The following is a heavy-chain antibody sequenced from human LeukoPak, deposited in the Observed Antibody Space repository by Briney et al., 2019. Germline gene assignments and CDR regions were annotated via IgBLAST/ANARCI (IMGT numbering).Heavy chain of an antibody. Sequence: GGSLRLSCAASGITVSSNYMSWVRQAPGKGLEWVSVIYSGGSTYYADSVKGRFTISRDNSKNTLYLQMNSLRAEDTAVYYCAREGATSGSVAGTLYCYYGMDVWGQGTTVTVSS. CDR2: IYSGGST. D-gene: IGHD6-19*01. V-gene: IGHV3-66*01. CDR1: GITVSSNY. J-gene: IGHJ6*02. CDR3: AREGATSGSVAGTLYCYYGMDV.